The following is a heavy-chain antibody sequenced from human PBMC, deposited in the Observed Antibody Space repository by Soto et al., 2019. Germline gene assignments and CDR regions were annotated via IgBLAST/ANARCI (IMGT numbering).Heavy chain of an antibody. Sequence: PGGSLRLSCAASGFTFSGSAMHWVRQASGKGLEWVGRIRSEANSYATAYAASVKGRFTISRDDSKNTAYLQMNSLKTEDTAVYYCTRPYGDSIYYYYGMDVWGQGTTVTVSS. CDR2: IRSEANSYAT. CDR1: GFTFSGSA. CDR3: TRPYGDSIYYYYGMDV. J-gene: IGHJ6*02. V-gene: IGHV3-73*01. D-gene: IGHD4-17*01.